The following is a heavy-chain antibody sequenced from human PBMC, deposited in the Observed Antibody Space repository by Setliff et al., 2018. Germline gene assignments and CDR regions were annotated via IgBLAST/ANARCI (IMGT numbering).Heavy chain of an antibody. CDR2: ISSSSSTI. J-gene: IGHJ6*03. V-gene: IGHV3-48*01. CDR3: ARDQVGATYYPYYYYYYMDV. Sequence: PGGSLRLSCAASGFTFSSYSMNWVRQAPGKGLEWVSYISSSSSTIYYADSVKGRFTISRDNAKNSLYLQMNSLRAGDTAVYYCARDQVGATYYPYYYYYYMDVWGKGTTVTVSS. CDR1: GFTFSSYS. D-gene: IGHD1-26*01.